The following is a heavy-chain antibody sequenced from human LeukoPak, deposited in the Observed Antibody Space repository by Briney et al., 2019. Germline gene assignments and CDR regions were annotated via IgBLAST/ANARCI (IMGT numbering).Heavy chain of an antibody. D-gene: IGHD3-16*01. CDR1: GFTFSSYE. Sequence: GGSLRLSCAASGFTFSSYEMNRVRQAPGKGLEWVAVISYDGSNKYYADSVKGRFTISRDNSKNTLYLQMNSLRAEDTAVYYCAKPSVRGIVLDAFDIWGQGTMVTVSS. V-gene: IGHV3-30*18. CDR2: ISYDGSNK. CDR3: AKPSVRGIVLDAFDI. J-gene: IGHJ3*02.